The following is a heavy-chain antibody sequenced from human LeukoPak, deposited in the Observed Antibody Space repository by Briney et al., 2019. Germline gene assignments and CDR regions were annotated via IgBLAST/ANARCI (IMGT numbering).Heavy chain of an antibody. CDR1: GFTFSNNY. CDR2: IYSGGST. V-gene: IGHV3-66*02. CDR3: TKDRSYGRSYFDY. Sequence: GGSLRLSCAVSGFTFSNNYMSWVRQAPGKGLEWVSVIYSGGSTYYSDSVKGRFTISRDNSKNTLYLQMNSLRIEDTAVYYCTKDRSYGRSYFDYWGQGTLVTVAS. J-gene: IGHJ4*02. D-gene: IGHD5-18*01.